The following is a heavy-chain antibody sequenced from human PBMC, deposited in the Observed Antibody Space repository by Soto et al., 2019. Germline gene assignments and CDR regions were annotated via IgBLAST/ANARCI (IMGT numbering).Heavy chain of an antibody. J-gene: IGHJ4*02. Sequence: EVQLAESGGGMVQPGGALRLSCVASGFTFSSYDMHWVRQAPGKGLEYVSSISSNGGTTYYGNSVKGRFTISRENSKNTLYRQMGSLRAEDMAVYYCVRRVSGNYDYWGQGTLVTVSS. CDR1: GFTFSSYD. CDR3: VRRVSGNYDY. D-gene: IGHD1-7*01. CDR2: ISSNGGTT. V-gene: IGHV3-64*01.